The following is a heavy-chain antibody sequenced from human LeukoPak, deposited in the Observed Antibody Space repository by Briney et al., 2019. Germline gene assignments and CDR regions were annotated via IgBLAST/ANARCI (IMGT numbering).Heavy chain of an antibody. CDR3: ARGGGYCSGGSCYHYYYYMDV. Sequence: GGSLRLSCAASGFTFSSYWMSWVRQAPGKGLEWVANIKQDGSEKYYVDSVKGRFTISRDNAKNSLYLQMNSLRAEDTAVYYCARGGGYCSGGSCYHYYYYMDVWGKGTTVTISS. D-gene: IGHD2-15*01. CDR2: IKQDGSEK. CDR1: GFTFSSYW. V-gene: IGHV3-7*01. J-gene: IGHJ6*03.